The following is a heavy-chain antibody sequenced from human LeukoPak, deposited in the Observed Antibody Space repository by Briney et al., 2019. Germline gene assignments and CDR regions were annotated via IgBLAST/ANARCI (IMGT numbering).Heavy chain of an antibody. J-gene: IGHJ4*02. CDR3: ARLTHFCSGGRCYRFFDS. Sequence: ASVRVSCKASGYTYGITWVRQAPGQGPDWMGWISTQNGNTNYAQNLQGRVTMTTDTSTSTSFMDLRSLRSDDTAMYYCARLTHFCSGGRCYRFFDSWGQGTLVTVSS. CDR2: ISTQNGNT. CDR1: GYTYG. D-gene: IGHD2-15*01. V-gene: IGHV1-18*01.